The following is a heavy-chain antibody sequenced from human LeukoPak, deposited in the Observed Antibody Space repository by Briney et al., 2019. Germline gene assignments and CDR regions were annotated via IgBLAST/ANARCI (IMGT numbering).Heavy chain of an antibody. J-gene: IGHJ4*02. V-gene: IGHV3-30*18. CDR2: ISYDGSNK. D-gene: IGHD5-12*01. Sequence: PGGSLRLSCAASGFTFSSYGMHWVRQAPGKGLEWVAVISYDGSNKYYADSVKGRFTISRDNSKNTLYLQMNSLRAEDTAVYYCAKAYSGYGLDYWGQGTLVTVSS. CDR1: GFTFSSYG. CDR3: AKAYSGYGLDY.